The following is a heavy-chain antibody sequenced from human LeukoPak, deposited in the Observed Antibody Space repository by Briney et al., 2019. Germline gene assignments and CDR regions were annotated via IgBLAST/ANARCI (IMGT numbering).Heavy chain of an antibody. CDR1: GFTFSSYW. CDR2: IKQDGSEK. J-gene: IGHJ2*01. D-gene: IGHD4-17*01. Sequence: GGSLRLSCAASGFTFSSYWMSWVRQAPGKGLEWVANIKQDGSEKYYVDSVKGRFTISRDNAKNSLYLQMNSLRAEDTAVYYCARDPSTVTTNWYFDLWGRGTLVTVSS. CDR3: ARDPSTVTTNWYFDL. V-gene: IGHV3-7*01.